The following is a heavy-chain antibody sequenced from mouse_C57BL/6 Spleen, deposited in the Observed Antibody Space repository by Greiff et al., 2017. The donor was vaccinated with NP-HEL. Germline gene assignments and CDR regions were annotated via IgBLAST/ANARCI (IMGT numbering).Heavy chain of an antibody. D-gene: IGHD2-4*01. J-gene: IGHJ3*01. CDR3: ARALYDYDFAY. V-gene: IGHV1-82*01. CDR2: IYPGDGDT. Sequence: QVQLKESGPELVKPGASVKISCKASGYAFSSSWMNWVKQRPGKGLEWIGRIYPGDGDTNYNGKFNGKATLTADKSSSTAYMQLSSLTSEDSAVYVCARALYDYDFAYWGQGTLVTVSA. CDR1: GYAFSSSW.